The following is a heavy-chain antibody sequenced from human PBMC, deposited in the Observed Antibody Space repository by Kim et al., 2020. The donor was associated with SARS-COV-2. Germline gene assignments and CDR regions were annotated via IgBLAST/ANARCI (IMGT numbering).Heavy chain of an antibody. V-gene: IGHV4-59*01. D-gene: IGHD3-22*01. CDR1: GGSISSYY. CDR3: ATGADTYDNSGYSYFDF. J-gene: IGHJ4*02. Sequence: SETLSLTCTVSGGSISSYYWSWIRQPPGKGLEWIGYIYYSGSTNYNPSLKSRVTISADTSKNQYSLKLSSVTAADTAVYYCATGADTYDNSGYSYFDFWGPGILVTVSS. CDR2: IYYSGST.